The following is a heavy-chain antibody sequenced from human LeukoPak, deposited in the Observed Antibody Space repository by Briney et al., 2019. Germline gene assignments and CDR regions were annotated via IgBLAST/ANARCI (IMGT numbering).Heavy chain of an antibody. CDR2: IVPILGIA. CDR1: GGTFSSYA. CDR3: ARRQELELPRYYYYGMDV. Sequence: SVKVSCKASGGTFSSYAISWVRQAPGQGLEWMGRIVPILGIANYAQKFQGRVTMTTDTSTSTAYMELRSLRSDDTAVYYCARRQELELPRYYYYGMDVWGQGTTVTVSS. V-gene: IGHV1-69*04. D-gene: IGHD1-7*01. J-gene: IGHJ6*02.